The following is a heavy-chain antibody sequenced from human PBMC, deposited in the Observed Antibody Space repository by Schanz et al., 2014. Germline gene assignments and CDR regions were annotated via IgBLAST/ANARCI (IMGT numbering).Heavy chain of an antibody. J-gene: IGHJ4*02. CDR1: GFTMITYA. D-gene: IGHD1-26*01. Sequence: QVQLVESGGGVVQPGRSLRLSCAASGFTMITYAMHWVRQPPGKGLEWVAIITYDGSNTYHADSVKGRFTIARDNSKNALSLQMNSLRAEDTAVYYWAKELRPGAERPRGNFDYWGQGTLVTVSS. V-gene: IGHV3-30*18. CDR3: AKELRPGAERPRGNFDY. CDR2: ITYDGSNT.